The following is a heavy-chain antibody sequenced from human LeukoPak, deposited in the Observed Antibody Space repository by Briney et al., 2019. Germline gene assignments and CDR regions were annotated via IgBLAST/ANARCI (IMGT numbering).Heavy chain of an antibody. J-gene: IGHJ4*02. CDR2: MSYDGFNK. CDR1: GFTFSSYA. Sequence: SGRSLRLSCAASGFTFSSYAMHWVCQSLGKGLEWVAVMSYDGFNKYYADSVKGRFTISRDNSKNTLYLQMNSLRAEDTAVYYCAKTKGYSYGYYFDYWGQGTLVTVSS. V-gene: IGHV3-30*18. D-gene: IGHD5-18*01. CDR3: AKTKGYSYGYYFDY.